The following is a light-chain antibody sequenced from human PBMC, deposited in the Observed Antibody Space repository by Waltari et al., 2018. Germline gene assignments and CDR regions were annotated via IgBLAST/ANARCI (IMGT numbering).Light chain of an antibody. Sequence: EVLMTQSPATLSVSPGERVPLSCRASQNIHDNLAWYQQKPGQAPRLLIYGASTRATDIPARFRGSGSGTEFTLTINSLQSEDLGIYYCQQYNKWPPLTFGGGTKVEIK. J-gene: IGKJ4*01. CDR2: GAS. CDR1: QNIHDN. V-gene: IGKV3-15*01. CDR3: QQYNKWPPLT.